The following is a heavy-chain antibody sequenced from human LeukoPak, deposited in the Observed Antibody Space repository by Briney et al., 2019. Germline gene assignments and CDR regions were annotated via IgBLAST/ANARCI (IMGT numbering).Heavy chain of an antibody. CDR1: GGSISSSSYY. CDR3: ARRAGGSPAWYYYYYYMDV. J-gene: IGHJ6*03. V-gene: IGHV4-39*01. Sequence: SETLSLTCTVSGGSISSSSYYWGWIRQPPGKGLEWIGSIYYSGSTYYNPSLKSRVTISVDTSKNQFSLKLSSVTAADTAVYYCARRAGGSPAWYYYYYYMDVWGKGTTVTVSS. D-gene: IGHD2-15*01. CDR2: IYYSGST.